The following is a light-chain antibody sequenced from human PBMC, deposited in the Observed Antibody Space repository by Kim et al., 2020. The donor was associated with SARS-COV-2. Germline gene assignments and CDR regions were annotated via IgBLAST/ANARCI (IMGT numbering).Light chain of an antibody. Sequence: DIQMTQPPSSLSASVGDRVTITCRASQDTRNDLGWYQQNPGRAPKRLIYGASSLQSGVPSRFSGSGSGTEFTLTLSSLQPEDFATYFCLQHNTDPITFGQGTRLEIK. V-gene: IGKV1-17*01. CDR3: LQHNTDPIT. J-gene: IGKJ5*01. CDR1: QDTRND. CDR2: GAS.